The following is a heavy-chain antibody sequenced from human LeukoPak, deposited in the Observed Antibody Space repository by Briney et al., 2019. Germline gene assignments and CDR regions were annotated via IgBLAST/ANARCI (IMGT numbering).Heavy chain of an antibody. CDR3: AKEFTPESSGFDAFAI. Sequence: PGGSLRLSCAASGFTFSAYEMDLVRQAPGNGLEWVSYISGRGGTIYYADSVRAQFTISRDNAKNSLYLQMNSLRAEDTAVYYCAKEFTPESSGFDAFAIWGQGTMVTVSS. D-gene: IGHD6-19*01. CDR1: GFTFSAYE. J-gene: IGHJ3*02. V-gene: IGHV3-48*03. CDR2: ISGRGGTI.